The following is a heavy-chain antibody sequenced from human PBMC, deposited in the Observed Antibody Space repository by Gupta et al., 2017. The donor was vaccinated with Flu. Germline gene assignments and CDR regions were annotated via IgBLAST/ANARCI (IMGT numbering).Heavy chain of an antibody. CDR3: ARSRMDYDSSGYWGSYFDY. CDR2: IYHSGST. Sequence: QFQLQESGPGLVKPSETLSLNCAAAGYLISSGYYWGWIRPRHGKGLEWIGNIYHSGSTYYNVPLKSRVTISVDTSKNQFSLKLSSVTAADTAVYYCARSRMDYDSSGYWGSYFDYWGQGTLVTVSS. V-gene: IGHV4-38-2*01. D-gene: IGHD3-22*01. J-gene: IGHJ4*02. CDR1: GYLISSGYY.